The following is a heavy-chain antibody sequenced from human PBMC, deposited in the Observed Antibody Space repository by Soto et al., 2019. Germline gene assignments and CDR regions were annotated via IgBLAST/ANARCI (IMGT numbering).Heavy chain of an antibody. Sequence: PVGSLRLSGEASGFTFSSYSMNWVRQAPGKGLEWVSSISSSSSYIYYADSVKGRFTISRDNAKNSLYLQMNSLRAEDTAVYYCARGLLVTMVRGVIITTSGMDVWGQGTTVTVSS. V-gene: IGHV3-21*01. D-gene: IGHD3-10*01. J-gene: IGHJ6*02. CDR2: ISSSSSYI. CDR3: ARGLLVTMVRGVIITTSGMDV. CDR1: GFTFSSYS.